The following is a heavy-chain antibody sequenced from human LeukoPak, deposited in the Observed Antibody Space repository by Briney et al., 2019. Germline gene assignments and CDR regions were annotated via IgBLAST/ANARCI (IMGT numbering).Heavy chain of an antibody. J-gene: IGHJ6*02. V-gene: IGHV3-53*01. CDR2: IYSGRST. CDR3: ASTTPTYYYGMDV. D-gene: IGHD4-17*01. Sequence: VIYSGRSTYYADSVKGRFTISRDNSKNTLYLQMNSLRAEDTAVYYCASTTPTYYYGMDVWGQGTTVTVSS.